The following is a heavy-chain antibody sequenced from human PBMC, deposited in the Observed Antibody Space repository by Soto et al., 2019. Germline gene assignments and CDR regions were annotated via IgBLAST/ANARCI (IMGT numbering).Heavy chain of an antibody. Sequence: ASVKVSCKASGYTFTSYGISWVRQAPGQGLEWMGWISAYNGNTNYAQKLQGRVTMTTDTSTSTAYMELRSLRSDDTAVYYCARETRYSSSWYPRPIDYWGQGTLVTVSS. CDR1: GYTFTSYG. CDR2: ISAYNGNT. V-gene: IGHV1-18*04. CDR3: ARETRYSSSWYPRPIDY. D-gene: IGHD6-13*01. J-gene: IGHJ4*02.